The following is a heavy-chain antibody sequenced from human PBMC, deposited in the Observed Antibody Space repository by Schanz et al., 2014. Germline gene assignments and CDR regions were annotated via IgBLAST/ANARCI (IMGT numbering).Heavy chain of an antibody. CDR2: IWYDENNK. Sequence: QAQLMESGGGVVQPGTSLILSCSVSGFSLNTYGIHWFGQPAGKGLEWVAVIWYDENNKYYADSVKGRFTMSRDNSKNTLYLQMNTLRAEDTAVYYCARDRGYCSGGSCLTFDYWGQGTLXTVSS. CDR3: ARDRGYCSGGSCLTFDY. J-gene: IGHJ4*02. V-gene: IGHV3-33*01. D-gene: IGHD2-15*01. CDR1: GFSLNTYG.